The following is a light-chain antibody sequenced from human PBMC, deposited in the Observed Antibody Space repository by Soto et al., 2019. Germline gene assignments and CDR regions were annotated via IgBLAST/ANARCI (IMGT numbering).Light chain of an antibody. CDR3: QQYDSYSWT. J-gene: IGKJ1*01. CDR1: QSVNIY. CDR2: GAS. Sequence: EIVMTQSPATLSVSPGERATLPCRASQSVNIYLAWYQQKPGQAPRLLIFGASYRATGIPARFSGSGSGTEFTLTITSPQRDDFATYSCQQYDSYSWTFGQGTKVDIK. V-gene: IGKV3D-15*01.